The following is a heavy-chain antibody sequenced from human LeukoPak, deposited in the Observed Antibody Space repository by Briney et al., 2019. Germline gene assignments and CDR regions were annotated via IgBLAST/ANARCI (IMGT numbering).Heavy chain of an antibody. J-gene: IGHJ5*02. CDR1: GYSFISYW. D-gene: IGHD3-3*01. Sequence: GESLKISCKGSGYSFISYWIGWLRQMPGKGLEWMGIFYPGDSDTRYSPSFQGQVTISADKSISTAYLQWSSLNASDTAMYYCAVWGFWSPNNWFDPWGQGTLVTVSS. CDR2: FYPGDSDT. CDR3: AVWGFWSPNNWFDP. V-gene: IGHV5-51*01.